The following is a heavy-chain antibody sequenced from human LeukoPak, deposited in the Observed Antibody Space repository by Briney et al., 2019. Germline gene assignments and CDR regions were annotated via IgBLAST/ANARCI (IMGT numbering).Heavy chain of an antibody. CDR2: IKSKTDGGTA. Sequence: GGSLRLSCAASGFSFSSYAMSWVRQAPGKGLEWVGLIKSKTDGGTADYAAPVKGRFTISRDDSQNTLYLQMNSLKTEDTALYYCTTDRGLTMIRGLPFDYWGQGTLVTVSS. V-gene: IGHV3-15*01. CDR1: GFSFSSYA. CDR3: TTDRGLTMIRGLPFDY. D-gene: IGHD3-10*01. J-gene: IGHJ4*02.